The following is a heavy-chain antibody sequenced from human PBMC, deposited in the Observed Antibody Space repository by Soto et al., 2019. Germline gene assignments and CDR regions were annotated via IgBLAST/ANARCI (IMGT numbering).Heavy chain of an antibody. CDR2: IAYDGNYA. J-gene: IGHJ6*02. CDR3: ATLGGFSGFDFTGLDV. D-gene: IGHD5-12*01. V-gene: IGHV3-30*03. CDR1: GFTFSDYG. Sequence: QVQVVESGGGVVQPGRSLRLSCAASGFTFSDYGMHWVRQAPGKGLEWVAGIAYDGNYANCADSVKGRCTISRDNSKNTLYLQMNSLRPEDTAVYDCATLGGFSGFDFTGLDVWGQGATVTVSS.